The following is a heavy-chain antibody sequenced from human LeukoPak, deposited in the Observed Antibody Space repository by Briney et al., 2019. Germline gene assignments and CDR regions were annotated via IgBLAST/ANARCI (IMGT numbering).Heavy chain of an antibody. J-gene: IGHJ4*02. CDR3: ARGDDSSGYFY. Sequence: PGGSLRLSCAASGFTFSSYSMNWVRQAPGKGLEWVSSISSSSSYIYYADSVRGRFTISRDNAKNSLYLQMNSLRAEDTAVYYCARGDDSSGYFYWGQGTLVTVSS. D-gene: IGHD3-22*01. CDR2: ISSSSSYI. V-gene: IGHV3-21*01. CDR1: GFTFSSYS.